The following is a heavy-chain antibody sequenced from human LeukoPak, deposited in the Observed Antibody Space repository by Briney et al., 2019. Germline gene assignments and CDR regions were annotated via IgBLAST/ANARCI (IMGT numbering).Heavy chain of an antibody. CDR1: GFTFSSSA. CDR3: ATRNGYYQNFDY. V-gene: IGHV3-23*01. Sequence: GGSLRLSCAASGFTFSSSAMNWVRQAPGKGLEWVSAISGSGGSTNYADSVKGRFTISRDNSKNTLYLQMGSLRAEDTAIYYCATRNGYYQNFDYWGQGTLVTVSS. D-gene: IGHD3-22*01. J-gene: IGHJ4*02. CDR2: ISGSGGST.